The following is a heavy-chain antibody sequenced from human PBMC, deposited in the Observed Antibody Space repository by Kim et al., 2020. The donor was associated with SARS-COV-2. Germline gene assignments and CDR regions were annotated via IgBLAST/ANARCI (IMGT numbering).Heavy chain of an antibody. CDR2: IWYDGSNK. J-gene: IGHJ6*02. D-gene: IGHD2-2*01. CDR3: ARDKTYCSSTSCHYYYYYYGMDV. Sequence: GGSLRLSCAASGFTFSSYGMHWVRQAPDKGLEWVAVIWYDGSNKYYADSVKGRFTISRDNSKNTLYLQMNSLRAEDTAVYYCARDKTYCSSTSCHYYYYYYGMDVWGQGTTVTASS. CDR1: GFTFSSYG. V-gene: IGHV3-33*01.